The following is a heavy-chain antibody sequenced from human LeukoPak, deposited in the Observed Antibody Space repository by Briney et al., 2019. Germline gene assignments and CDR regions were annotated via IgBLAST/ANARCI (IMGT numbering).Heavy chain of an antibody. J-gene: IGHJ1*01. CDR1: GFTFSSYS. D-gene: IGHD6-13*01. V-gene: IGHV3-21*04. CDR2: ISSSSSYI. CDR3: AKGPRYSSSWYSSESSAEYFQH. Sequence: PGGSLRLSCAASGFTFSSYSMNWVRQAPGKGLEWVSSISSSSSYIYYADSVKGRFTISRDNAKNSLYLQMNSLRAEDTAVYYCAKGPRYSSSWYSSESSAEYFQHWGQGTLVTVSS.